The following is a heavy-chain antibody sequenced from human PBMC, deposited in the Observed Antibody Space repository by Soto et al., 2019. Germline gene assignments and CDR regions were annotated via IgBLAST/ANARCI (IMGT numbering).Heavy chain of an antibody. CDR1: GYTFTSYA. J-gene: IGHJ5*02. V-gene: IGHV1-3*01. Sequence: ASVKVSCKASGYTFTSYAMHWVRQAPGQRLEWMGWINAGNGNTKYSQKFQRRVTITRDTSASTAYMELSSLRSEDTAVYYCAMEYYDSSGYFYSLAFDPWGQGTLATVSS. CDR3: AMEYYDSSGYFYSLAFDP. D-gene: IGHD3-22*01. CDR2: INAGNGNT.